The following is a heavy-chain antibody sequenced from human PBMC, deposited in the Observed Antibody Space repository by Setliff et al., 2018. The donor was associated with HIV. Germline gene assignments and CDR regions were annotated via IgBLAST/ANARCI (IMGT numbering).Heavy chain of an antibody. V-gene: IGHV1-3*01. CDR1: GYGLIAYA. CDR3: ARDLSIDSSGYPRIGYSYMDV. Sequence: GASVKVSCKPSGYGLIAYAMNWVRQAPGQRPEWMGWINPGNGNTKYSQKFQGRVTITRVTSASTVYMELSGLRSEDTAVYYCARDLSIDSSGYPRIGYSYMDVWGKGTTVTV. J-gene: IGHJ6*03. CDR2: INPGNGNT. D-gene: IGHD3-22*01.